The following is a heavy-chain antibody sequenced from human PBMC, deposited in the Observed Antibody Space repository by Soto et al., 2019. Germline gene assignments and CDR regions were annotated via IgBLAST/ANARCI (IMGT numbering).Heavy chain of an antibody. CDR3: ARLGGYGDYFDY. V-gene: IGHV4-59*01. J-gene: IGHJ4*02. Sequence: QVQMQESRPGLVKPSETLSLTCTVSGGSISSYYWSWIRQPPGKGLEWIGYIYYSGSTNYNPSLKSRVTISVDTSKNQFSLKLSSVTAADTAVYYCARLGGYGDYFDYWGQGTLVTVSS. CDR1: GGSISSYY. D-gene: IGHD4-17*01. CDR2: IYYSGST.